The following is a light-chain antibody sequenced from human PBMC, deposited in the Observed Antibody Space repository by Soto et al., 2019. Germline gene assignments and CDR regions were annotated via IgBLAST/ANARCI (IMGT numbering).Light chain of an antibody. CDR3: QHYGSSPYT. V-gene: IGKV3-20*01. J-gene: IGKJ2*01. Sequence: EIVLTQSPGTLSLSPGERAIVSCRASQSVGSSYLAWFQQKPGQAPMLLIYGASSRATGIPDRFSGSGSGTEFTLTISRLEPEDFAVYYCQHYGSSPYTFGQGTKLEIK. CDR2: GAS. CDR1: QSVGSSY.